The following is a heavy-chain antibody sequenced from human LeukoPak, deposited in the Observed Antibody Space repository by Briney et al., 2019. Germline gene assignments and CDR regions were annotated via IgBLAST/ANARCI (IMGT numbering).Heavy chain of an antibody. D-gene: IGHD1-1*01. CDR2: IGGSGANT. CDR3: AKNERSWAQSD. CDR1: GFTFSSYG. J-gene: IGHJ4*02. Sequence: GGSLRLSCAAPGFTFSSYGMSWVRQAPGKGLEWVSAIGGSGANTFYADSVKGRFTISRDNSKNTLYLQMNSLRAEDTAVYYCAKNERSWAQSDWGQGTLVTVSS. V-gene: IGHV3-23*01.